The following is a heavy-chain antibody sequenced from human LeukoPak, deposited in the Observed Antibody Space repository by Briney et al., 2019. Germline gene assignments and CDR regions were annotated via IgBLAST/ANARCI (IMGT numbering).Heavy chain of an antibody. Sequence: ASVKVSCKASGYTFTSYGISWVRQAPGQGLEWMGWISAYNGNTNYAQKLQGRVTTTTDTSTSTAYMELRSLRSDGTAIYYCAKGHSTSYFDYWGQGTLVTVSS. V-gene: IGHV1-18*01. CDR2: ISAYNGNT. CDR1: GYTFTSYG. J-gene: IGHJ4*02. D-gene: IGHD1-1*01. CDR3: AKGHSTSYFDY.